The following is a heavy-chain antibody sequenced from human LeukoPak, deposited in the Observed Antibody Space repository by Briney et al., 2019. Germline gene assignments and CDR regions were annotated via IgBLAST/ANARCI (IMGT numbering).Heavy chain of an antibody. CDR3: ARDVVAATHYYYYGMDA. J-gene: IGHJ6*02. V-gene: IGHV4-4*07. Sequence: SETLSLTCTVSGGSISSYYWSWIRQPAGKGLEWIGRIYTSGSTNYNPSLKSRVTMSVDTSKNQFSLKLSSVTAADTAVYYCARDVVAATHYYYYGMDAWGQGTTVTVSS. D-gene: IGHD2-15*01. CDR2: IYTSGST. CDR1: GGSISSYY.